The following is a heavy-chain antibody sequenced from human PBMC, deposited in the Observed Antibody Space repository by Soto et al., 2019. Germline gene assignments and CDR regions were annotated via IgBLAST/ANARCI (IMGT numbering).Heavy chain of an antibody. CDR2: ISAHNGNT. V-gene: IGHV1-18*01. CDR3: ARGRYGDY. Sequence: QVHLVQSGAEVKNPGASVKVSCKGSGYDFTTYGITWVRQAPGQGLEWMAWISAHNGNTNYAPNLQGRVTVTRDTSTSTAYIELRSLRSDGTGVYYCARGRYGDYWGQGALVTVSS. CDR1: GYDFTTYG. D-gene: IGHD1-1*01. J-gene: IGHJ4*02.